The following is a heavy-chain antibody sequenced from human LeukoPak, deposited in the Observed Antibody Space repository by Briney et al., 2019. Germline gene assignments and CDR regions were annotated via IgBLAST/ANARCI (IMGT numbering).Heavy chain of an antibody. V-gene: IGHV4-59*01. CDR1: GGSISSYY. CDR3: ARDGGTPYYDILTGYRRDAFDT. D-gene: IGHD3-9*01. CDR2: IYYSGST. Sequence: SETLSLTCTVSGGSISSYYWSWIRQPPGKGLEWIGYIYYSGSTNYNPSLKSRVTISVDTSKNQFSLKLSSVTAADTAVYYCARDGGTPYYDILTGYRRDAFDTWGQGTMVTVSS. J-gene: IGHJ3*02.